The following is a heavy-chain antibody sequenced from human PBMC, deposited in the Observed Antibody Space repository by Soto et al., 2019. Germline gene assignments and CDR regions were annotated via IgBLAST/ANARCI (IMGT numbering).Heavy chain of an antibody. Sequence: QVQLVQSGAEVKKPGYSVKVSCKASGGTFSTYGINWVRQAPGQGLEWMGGIIPIFDTTNYAQKFQGKFTITADESTSTVYMELSSLRSEDTAVYYCARDEAAAATRGMHVWGQGTTVTVSS. J-gene: IGHJ6*02. CDR2: IIPIFDTT. V-gene: IGHV1-69*01. CDR3: ARDEAAAATRGMHV. D-gene: IGHD6-13*01. CDR1: GGTFSTYG.